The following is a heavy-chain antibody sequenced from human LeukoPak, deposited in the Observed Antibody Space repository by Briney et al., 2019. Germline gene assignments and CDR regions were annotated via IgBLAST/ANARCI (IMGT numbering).Heavy chain of an antibody. J-gene: IGHJ4*02. CDR1: GFSFRSYV. CDR3: AKERQHSC. D-gene: IGHD2-2*01. CDR2: ISGSGDDT. V-gene: IGHV3-23*01. Sequence: PGGSLRLSRAASGFSFRSYVMDWVRQAPGKGLEWVSTISGSGDDTWYADSVKGRFTISRDNSKNTLYLEMNSLRAEDTAIYYCAKERQHSCWGRGTLVTVSP.